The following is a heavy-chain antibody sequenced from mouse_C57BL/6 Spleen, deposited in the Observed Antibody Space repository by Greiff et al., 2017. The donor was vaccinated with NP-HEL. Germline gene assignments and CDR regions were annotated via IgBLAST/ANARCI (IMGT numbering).Heavy chain of an antibody. V-gene: IGHV1-64*01. J-gene: IGHJ4*01. CDR2: IHPNSGST. D-gene: IGHD1-1*01. CDR3: ARSTTVVPGAMDY. Sequence: QVQLQQPGAELVKPGASVKLSCKASGYTFTSYWMHWVKQRPGQGLEWIGMIHPNSGSTNYNEKFKSKATLTVDKSSSTAYMQLSSLTSEDSAVYYCARSTTVVPGAMDYWGQGTSVTVSS. CDR1: GYTFTSYW.